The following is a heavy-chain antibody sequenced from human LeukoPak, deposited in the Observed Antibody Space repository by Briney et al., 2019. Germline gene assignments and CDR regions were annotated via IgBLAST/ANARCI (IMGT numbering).Heavy chain of an antibody. J-gene: IGHJ4*02. CDR3: ARDRPDPYSNWIYFDY. CDR1: GYTFTSYG. D-gene: IGHD4-4*01. Sequence: GASVKVSCKASGYTFTSYGISWVRQAPGQGLEWMGWISAYNGNTNYAQKLQGRVTMTTDTSTSTAYMELRSLRSDDTAVYYCARDRPDPYSNWIYFDYWGQGTLVTVSS. V-gene: IGHV1-18*01. CDR2: ISAYNGNT.